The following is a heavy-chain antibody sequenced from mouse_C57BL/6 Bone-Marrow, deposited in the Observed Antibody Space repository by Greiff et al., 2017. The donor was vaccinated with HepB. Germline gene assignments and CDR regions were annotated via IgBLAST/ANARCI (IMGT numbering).Heavy chain of an antibody. V-gene: IGHV1-55*01. Sequence: QVQLQQPGAELVKPGASVKMSCKASGYTFTSYWITWVKQRPGQGLEWIGDIYPDSGSTNYNEKFKSKATLTVDTSSSTAYMQLSSLTSEDSAVYYYFITSGWYFDVWGTGTTVTVSS. J-gene: IGHJ1*03. D-gene: IGHD1-1*01. CDR1: GYTFTSYW. CDR2: IYPDSGST. CDR3: FITSGWYFDV.